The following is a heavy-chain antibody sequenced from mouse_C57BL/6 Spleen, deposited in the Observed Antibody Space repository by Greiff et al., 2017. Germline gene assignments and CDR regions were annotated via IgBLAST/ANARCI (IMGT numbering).Heavy chain of an antibody. Sequence: QVQLQQPGAELVKPGASVKMSCKASGYTFTSYWITWVKQRPGQGLEWIGDIYPGSGSTNYNEKFKSKATLTVDTSSSPAYMQLSSLTSEDSAVYYCARIGKDYYAMDYWGQGTSVTVSS. V-gene: IGHV1-55*01. CDR1: GYTFTSYW. CDR3: ARIGKDYYAMDY. J-gene: IGHJ4*01. CDR2: IYPGSGST.